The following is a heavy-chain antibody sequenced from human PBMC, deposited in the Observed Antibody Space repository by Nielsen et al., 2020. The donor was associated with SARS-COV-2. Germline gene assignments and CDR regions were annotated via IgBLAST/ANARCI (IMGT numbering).Heavy chain of an antibody. D-gene: IGHD3-16*02. J-gene: IGHJ6*02. CDR3: AGHLSSYGMDV. V-gene: IGHV3-33*01. CDR2: IWYDGSNK. Sequence: GESLKISCAASGFTFSSYGMHWVRQAPGKGLEWVAVIWYDGSNKYYADSVKGRFTISRDNSKNTLYLQMNSLRAEDTAVYYCAGHLSSYGMDVWGQGTTVTVAS. CDR1: GFTFSSYG.